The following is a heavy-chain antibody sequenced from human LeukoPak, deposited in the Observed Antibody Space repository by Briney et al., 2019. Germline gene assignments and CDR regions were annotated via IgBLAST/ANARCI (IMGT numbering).Heavy chain of an antibody. CDR2: ISGSGGST. CDR1: GITFSNYA. Sequence: GGSLRLSCAASGITFSNYAMSWVRQAPGKGLEWVSAISGSGGSTYYADSVKGRFTISRDNSKNTLYLQMNSLRAEDTAVYYCTRQTDKYCSRANCYVDNFYGLDVWGQGTRVTVSS. V-gene: IGHV3-23*01. CDR3: TRQTDKYCSRANCYVDNFYGLDV. J-gene: IGHJ6*02. D-gene: IGHD2-2*01.